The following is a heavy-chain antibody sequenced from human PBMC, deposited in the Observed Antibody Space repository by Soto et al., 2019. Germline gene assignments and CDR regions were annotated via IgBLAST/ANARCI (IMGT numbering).Heavy chain of an antibody. CDR1: GLALSNYP. D-gene: IGHD2-21*02. V-gene: IGHV3-23*01. CDR3: AKGRSDAWYSFDH. Sequence: PGGSLRLSCTMSGLALSNYPMNWVRRAPGKGLEWVSSISQSGGSTYYADSVKGRFTISRDNSRNTLFLQVDSLRAEDTAVCYCAKGRSDAWYSFDHWGQGTLVTVSS. CDR2: ISQSGGST. J-gene: IGHJ4*02.